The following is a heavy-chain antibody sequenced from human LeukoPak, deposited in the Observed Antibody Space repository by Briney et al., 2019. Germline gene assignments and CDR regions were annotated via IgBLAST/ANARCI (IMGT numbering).Heavy chain of an antibody. J-gene: IGHJ4*02. CDR2: ISRNGSST. V-gene: IGHV3-64*04. Sequence: GGSLRLSCSASGFTFSSFAMHWVRQAPGKGLEYVAAISRNGSSTTYADSVKGRFTISRDNTKNTLYLQMNSLRADDTAVYYCARDDYNRHWGQGTLVTVSS. D-gene: IGHD4-11*01. CDR1: GFTFSSFA. CDR3: ARDDYNRH.